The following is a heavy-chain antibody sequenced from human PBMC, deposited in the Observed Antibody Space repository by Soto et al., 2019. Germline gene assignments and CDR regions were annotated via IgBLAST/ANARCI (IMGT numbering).Heavy chain of an antibody. CDR2: ISYDGSNK. V-gene: IGHV3-30-3*01. Sequence: LSCAASGFTFSGYAMHWVRQAPGKGLEWVAVISYDGSNKYYADSVKGRFTISRDNSKNTLYLQMNSLRAEDTAVYYCARDRIAVAGRSTYYYGMDVWGQGTTVTVSS. J-gene: IGHJ6*02. D-gene: IGHD6-19*01. CDR3: ARDRIAVAGRSTYYYGMDV. CDR1: GFTFSGYA.